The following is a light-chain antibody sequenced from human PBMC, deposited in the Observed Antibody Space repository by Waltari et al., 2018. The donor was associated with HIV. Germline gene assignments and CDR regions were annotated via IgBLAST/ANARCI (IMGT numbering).Light chain of an antibody. Sequence: SYVLTQPPSIPVAPGKTAKITCGGNNIGNRDVHWYQQKPGQAPILVIYDDDDRPSGIPERFSGSNSDNTATLTINRVEVGDEADYYCQVWDSGSDHVFGSGTTVTVL. CDR1: NIGNRD. J-gene: IGLJ1*01. CDR3: QVWDSGSDHV. CDR2: DDD. V-gene: IGLV3-21*01.